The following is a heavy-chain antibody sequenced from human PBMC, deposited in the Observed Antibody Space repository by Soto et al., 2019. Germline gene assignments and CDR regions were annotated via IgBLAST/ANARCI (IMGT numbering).Heavy chain of an antibody. Sequence: EVQLVESGGGLVQPGGSLRLSCEVSAFTFSDHFIDWVRQAPGKGLEWVSRSRDKAHSYTTEYAASVKGRFTISRDDSRNSLYLQMNSLKTEDTAVYYCARNLAYGGGYTFDYWGQGTLVTVSS. CDR2: SRDKAHSYTT. D-gene: IGHD2-21*01. CDR3: ARNLAYGGGYTFDY. CDR1: AFTFSDHF. V-gene: IGHV3-72*01. J-gene: IGHJ4*02.